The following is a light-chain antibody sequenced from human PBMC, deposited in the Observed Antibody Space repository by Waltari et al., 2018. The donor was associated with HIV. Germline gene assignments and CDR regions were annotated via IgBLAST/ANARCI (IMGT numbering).Light chain of an antibody. CDR1: QSVAFN. CDR3: QQYNNWPPGYT. Sequence: EAVMTQSPATLSVSPGERATLSCKASQSVAFNLAWYQQKPGQAPRFLIYDTSTRATGVPARFSGSGSGTEFTLTISSLQSEDFAVYYCQQYNNWPPGYTFGQGTKLEIK. CDR2: DTS. J-gene: IGKJ2*01. V-gene: IGKV3-15*01.